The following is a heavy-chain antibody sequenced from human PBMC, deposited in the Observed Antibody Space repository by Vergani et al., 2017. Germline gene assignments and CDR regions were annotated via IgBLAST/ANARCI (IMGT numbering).Heavy chain of an antibody. CDR3: ARGQSGSYYRYFEH. V-gene: IGHV1-18*01. D-gene: IGHD3-10*01. J-gene: IGHJ1*01. CDR1: GYDFTNYG. CDR2: INAYNGNT. Sequence: QVQLVQSGPEVKKPGASVKVSCKASGYDFTNYGLGWVRQAPGQGLEWMGWINAYNGNTKYAQKFQGRVSVTTDTSTTTVYMELRRLTSDDTAVYYCARGQSGSYYRYFEHWGQGTLVIVSS.